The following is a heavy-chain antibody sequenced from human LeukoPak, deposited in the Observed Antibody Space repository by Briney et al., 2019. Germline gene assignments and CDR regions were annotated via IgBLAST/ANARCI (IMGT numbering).Heavy chain of an antibody. CDR2: IYYSGST. D-gene: IGHD6-13*01. CDR1: GGSISSSSYY. Sequence: TSETLSLTCTVSGGSISSSSYYWGWIRQPPGKGLEWIGSIYYSGSTYCNPSLKSRVTISVDTSKNQFSLKLSSVTAADTAVYYCARVSSSIPTRYYFDYWGQGTLVTVSS. CDR3: ARVSSSIPTRYYFDY. V-gene: IGHV4-39*07. J-gene: IGHJ4*02.